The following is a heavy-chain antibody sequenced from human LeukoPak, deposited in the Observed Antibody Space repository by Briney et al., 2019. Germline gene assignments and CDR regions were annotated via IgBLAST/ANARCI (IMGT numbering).Heavy chain of an antibody. CDR3: AREPTVVTPGWFDP. CDR2: IYTSVST. J-gene: IGHJ5*02. Sequence: TSETLSLTCNVSGGSISSYYWSWIRQPAGKGLEWIGRIYTSVSTNYNPSLKSRVTISVDTSKNQFSLKLSSVTAADTAVYYCAREPTVVTPGWFDPWGQGTLVTVSS. D-gene: IGHD4-23*01. V-gene: IGHV4-4*07. CDR1: GGSISSYY.